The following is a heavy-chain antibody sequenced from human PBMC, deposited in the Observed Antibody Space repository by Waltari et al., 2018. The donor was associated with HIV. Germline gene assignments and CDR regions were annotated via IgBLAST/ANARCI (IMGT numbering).Heavy chain of an antibody. CDR2: ISSSSSYI. Sequence: EVQLVESGGGLVKPGGSLRLSCAASGFTFSSYSMNWVRQAPGKGLEWVSSISSSSSYIYYADSVKGRFTISRDNAKNSLYLQMNSLRAEDTAVYYCARGYCGGDACWYFDLWGRGTLVTVSS. CDR1: GFTFSSYS. J-gene: IGHJ2*01. CDR3: ARGYCGGDACWYFDL. V-gene: IGHV3-21*01. D-gene: IGHD2-21*01.